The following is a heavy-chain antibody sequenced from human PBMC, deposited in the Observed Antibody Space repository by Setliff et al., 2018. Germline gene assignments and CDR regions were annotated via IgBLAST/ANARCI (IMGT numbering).Heavy chain of an antibody. CDR2: ISSIGNT. Sequence: PSETLSLTCTVSGGSISDSSWSWIRQPPGKGLEWIGCISSIGNTNYSPSLRSRVTMSADRSRNQFSLNLNSVTAADTAIYYCARGLNSESWTFRYWSQGILVTVSS. J-gene: IGHJ4*02. CDR1: GGSISDSS. CDR3: ARGLNSESWTFRY. D-gene: IGHD1-26*01. V-gene: IGHV4-4*08.